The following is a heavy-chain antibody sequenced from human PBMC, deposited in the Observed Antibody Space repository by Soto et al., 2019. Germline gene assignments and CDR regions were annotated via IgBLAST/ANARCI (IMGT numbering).Heavy chain of an antibody. CDR3: ARTTVVSGTPDFDY. Sequence: QVQLVESGGGVVQPGRSLRLSCAASGFTFSNFPMHWVRQAPGKGLEWVAVISYGGINNYYADSVKGRFTISRDDSKNTVYLQMHGLRPEDTAVYVCARTTVVSGTPDFDYWGQGTLVTVSS. J-gene: IGHJ4*02. V-gene: IGHV3-30-3*01. D-gene: IGHD4-4*01. CDR1: GFTFSNFP. CDR2: ISYGGINN.